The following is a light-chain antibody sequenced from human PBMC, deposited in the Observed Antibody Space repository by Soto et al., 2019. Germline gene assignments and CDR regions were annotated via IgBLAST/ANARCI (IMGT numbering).Light chain of an antibody. CDR3: QQYGSSPT. V-gene: IGKV3-20*01. Sequence: EIVLTQSPGTLSLSPGERATLSVRASQSVSSSYLAWYQQKPGQAPRLLIYGASSRATGIPDRFSGSGSGTDFTLTISRLEPEDFAVYYCQQYGSSPTFGGGTKV. CDR1: QSVSSSY. CDR2: GAS. J-gene: IGKJ4*01.